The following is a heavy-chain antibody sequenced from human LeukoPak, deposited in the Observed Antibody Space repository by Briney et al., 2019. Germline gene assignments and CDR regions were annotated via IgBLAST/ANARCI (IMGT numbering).Heavy chain of an antibody. D-gene: IGHD2-21*01. V-gene: IGHV1-46*01. CDR2: VNPSGGST. J-gene: IGHJ2*01. Sequence: GASVKVSCKASGYTFTSYSLHWVRQAPGQGLEWMGIVNPSGGSTSYAQKFQGRVTMSRDTSTTTVYMELSSLRSEDTAVYYCARDALGYSLGWYLDLWGRGTLVTVSS. CDR1: GYTFTSYS. CDR3: ARDALGYSLGWYLDL.